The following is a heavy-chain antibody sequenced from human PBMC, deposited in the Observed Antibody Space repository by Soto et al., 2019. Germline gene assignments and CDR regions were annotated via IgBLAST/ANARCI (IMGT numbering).Heavy chain of an antibody. Sequence: SETLSLTCTVSGGSISSYYWSWIRQPPGKGLEWIGYIYYSGSTNYNPSLKSRVTISVDTSKNQFSLKLSSVTAADTAVYYCARHSRRYSYGYSIDYWGQGTLVTVSS. CDR2: IYYSGST. CDR1: GGSISSYY. V-gene: IGHV4-59*08. J-gene: IGHJ4*02. D-gene: IGHD5-18*01. CDR3: ARHSRRYSYGYSIDY.